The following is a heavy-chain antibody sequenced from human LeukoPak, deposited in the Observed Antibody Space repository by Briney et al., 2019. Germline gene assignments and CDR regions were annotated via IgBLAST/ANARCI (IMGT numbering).Heavy chain of an antibody. Sequence: PGGSLRLSCEVSGLSFSNYWMHWVRQAPGKGLAWAARTNLHGTAVDYADSVKGRFIISRDNAKNTLFLQMNSLRVEDTAVYYCASAYTYVRLGDHWGQGTLVTVSS. V-gene: IGHV3-74*01. CDR1: GLSFSNYW. D-gene: IGHD3-16*01. CDR2: TNLHGTAV. CDR3: ASAYTYVRLGDH. J-gene: IGHJ4*02.